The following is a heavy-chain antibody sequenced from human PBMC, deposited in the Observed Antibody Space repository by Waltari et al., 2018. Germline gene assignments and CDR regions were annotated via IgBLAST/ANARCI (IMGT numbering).Heavy chain of an antibody. D-gene: IGHD3-22*01. CDR1: GFTVSSNY. CDR3: ARGEWYYYDSSGYYYFDY. Sequence: EVQLVESGGGLVQPGGSLRLSCAASGFTVSSNYMSWVRQAPGRGVEWVSVNYSGGRTSEAASVKGRFTRSRENAKTTLYRQRNSLEAEETAVYYCARGEWYYYDSSGYYYFDYWGQGTLVTVSS. J-gene: IGHJ4*02. CDR2: NYSGGRT. V-gene: IGHV3-66*02.